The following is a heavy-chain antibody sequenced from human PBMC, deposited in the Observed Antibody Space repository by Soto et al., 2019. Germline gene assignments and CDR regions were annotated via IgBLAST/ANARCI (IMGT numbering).Heavy chain of an antibody. V-gene: IGHV4-39*01. J-gene: IGHJ1*01. CDR3: XXXGXXXXAHXPPEXFQQ. Sequence: ETLSLTCTVSDGSISGRSNYWGWIRQPPGKDLEWIGSVYYTGGTYYNPSLKSRVAISIDMSKNQFSLELSFVTAADTAVYXXXXXGXXXXAHXPPEXFQQXGXXTLVTVS. D-gene: IGHD1-26*01. CDR2: VYYTGGT. CDR1: DGSISGRSNY.